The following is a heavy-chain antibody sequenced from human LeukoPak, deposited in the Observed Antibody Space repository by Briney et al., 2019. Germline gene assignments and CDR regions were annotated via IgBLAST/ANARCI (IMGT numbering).Heavy chain of an antibody. CDR1: GFTFSSYD. J-gene: IGHJ5*02. Sequence: GGSLRLSCAASGFTFSSYDMHWVRRAPGKGLEWVASIWHDGNRKYHADSVEGRFTISRDNSKNTVYVQMNSLRADDTAVYYCTRAAGITGTSRDNWFDPWGQGTLVIVSS. D-gene: IGHD1/OR15-1a*01. V-gene: IGHV3-33*01. CDR3: TRAAGITGTSRDNWFDP. CDR2: IWHDGNRK.